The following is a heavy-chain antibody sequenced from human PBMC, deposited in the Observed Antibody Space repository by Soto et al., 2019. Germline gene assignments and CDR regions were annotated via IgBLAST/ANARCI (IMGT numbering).Heavy chain of an antibody. J-gene: IGHJ5*01. Sequence: EVQLLESGGGLVQPGGSLRLSCAASGFTFSSYAMNWVRQAPGKGLDWVSVISGSGSSTYYADSVKGRFTISRDKSKNTLYLQMNNLGAEDTAVYYCAKDLASGVGEFDSWGQGTLVTVSS. V-gene: IGHV3-23*01. CDR2: ISGSGSST. CDR3: AKDLASGVGEFDS. D-gene: IGHD2-15*01. CDR1: GFTFSSYA.